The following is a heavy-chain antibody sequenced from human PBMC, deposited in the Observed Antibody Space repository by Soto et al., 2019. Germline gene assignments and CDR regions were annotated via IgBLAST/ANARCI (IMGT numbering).Heavy chain of an antibody. CDR2: CIPKYNTA. CDR1: GGTFSNYA. V-gene: IGHV1-69*01. D-gene: IGHD3-22*01. CDR3: ARVGSGIDSSGTYYLFDP. Sequence: QVRLVQSAAEVKKPGSSVKLSCPASGGTFSNYAVSWVRQVPGQGLEWIGGCIPKYNTANYAEKFRGRLTITADESLSTAYMELTSLTFEDSAIYYCARVGSGIDSSGTYYLFDPWGQGTLVTVSS. J-gene: IGHJ5*02.